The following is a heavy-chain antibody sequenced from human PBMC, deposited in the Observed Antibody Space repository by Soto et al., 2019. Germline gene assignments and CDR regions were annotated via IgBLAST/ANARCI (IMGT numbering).Heavy chain of an antibody. J-gene: IGHJ4*02. Sequence: QITLKESGPTLVKPTQTLTLTCTFSGFSLSTTGVGVGWIRQPPGKALECLALIYWDDDKRYSPSLTNRLTITKDTSKNQVVLTMTNMHPVDTGTYFCAYRPSLDWGHFDSWGQGTLGTVSS. V-gene: IGHV2-5*02. D-gene: IGHD7-27*01. CDR2: IYWDDDK. CDR1: GFSLSTTGVG. CDR3: AYRPSLDWGHFDS.